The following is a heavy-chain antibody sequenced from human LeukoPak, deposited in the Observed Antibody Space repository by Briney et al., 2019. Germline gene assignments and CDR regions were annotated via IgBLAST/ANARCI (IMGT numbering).Heavy chain of an antibody. V-gene: IGHV4-39*02. D-gene: IGHD2-2*01. J-gene: IGHJ5*02. CDR2: IYYSGST. CDR1: GGSISSSSYY. CDR3: ARDRVYYCSSTSCYERWFDP. Sequence: SETLSLTCTVSGGSISSSSYYWGWIRQPPGKGLEWIGSIYYSGSTYYNPSLKSRVTISVDTSKNQFSLKLSSVTAADTAVYYCARDRVYYCSSTSCYERWFDPWGQGTLVTVSS.